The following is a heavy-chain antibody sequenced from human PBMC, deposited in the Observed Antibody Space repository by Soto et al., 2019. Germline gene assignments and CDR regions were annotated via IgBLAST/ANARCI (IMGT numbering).Heavy chain of an antibody. CDR2: IFPGNSDT. V-gene: IGHV5-51*01. CDR3: ARVGFGNYVVDS. D-gene: IGHD3-3*01. Sequence: EVQLVQSGAEVKKPGESLKISCKVSGYSFTSYWIAWVRQMPGKGLEWVGMIFPGNSDTRHSPPFQGHVTISADKSISTAYLQWSSLEASDTAMYYWARVGFGNYVVDSWGQGTLVTVSS. J-gene: IGHJ4*02. CDR1: GYSFTSYW.